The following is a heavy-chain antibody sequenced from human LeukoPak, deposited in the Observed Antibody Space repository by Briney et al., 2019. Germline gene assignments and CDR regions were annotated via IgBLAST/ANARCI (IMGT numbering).Heavy chain of an antibody. Sequence: GESLKISCKGSGYSFTSYWIGWVRQMPGKGLEWMGIIYPGDSDTRYSPSFQGQVTISADKSISTAYLQWSSLKASDTAMYYCARLIGKNYYDSRVGAFDIWGQGTMVTVSS. J-gene: IGHJ3*02. CDR1: GYSFTSYW. CDR3: ARLIGKNYYDSRVGAFDI. D-gene: IGHD3-22*01. V-gene: IGHV5-51*01. CDR2: IYPGDSDT.